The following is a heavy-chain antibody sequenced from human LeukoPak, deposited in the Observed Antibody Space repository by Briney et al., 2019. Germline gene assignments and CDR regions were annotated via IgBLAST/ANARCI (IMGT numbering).Heavy chain of an antibody. CDR2: IYYSGST. CDR3: ARADRGLLGPNWYFDL. D-gene: IGHD3-10*01. J-gene: IGHJ2*01. Sequence: SETLSLTCTGSGGSISSGGYYWSWIRQHPGKGLEWIGYIYYSGSTYYNPSLKSRVTISVDTSKNQFSLKLSSVTAADTAVYYCARADRGLLGPNWYFDLSGRGTLVTVSS. V-gene: IGHV4-31*03. CDR1: GGSISSGGYY.